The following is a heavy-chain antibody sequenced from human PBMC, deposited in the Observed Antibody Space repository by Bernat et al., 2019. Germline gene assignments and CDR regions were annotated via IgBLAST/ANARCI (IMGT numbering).Heavy chain of an antibody. J-gene: IGHJ5*02. CDR3: ARDMTLGAGTPLLP. D-gene: IGHD3/OR15-3a*01. CDR1: GFTFSTYA. V-gene: IGHV3-23*01. Sequence: EMQLLESGGGLVQPGGSLRLSCAASGFTFSTYAIHWVRQAPGKGLEWVSAISGSGGRTEYVDFVKGRFTISRDNAKNTLHLQMNSLRAEDTAVYYCARDMTLGAGTPLLPWGQGTLVTVSS. CDR2: ISGSGGRT.